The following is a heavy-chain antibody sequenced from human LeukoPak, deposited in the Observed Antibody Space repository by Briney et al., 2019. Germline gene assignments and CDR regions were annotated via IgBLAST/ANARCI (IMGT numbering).Heavy chain of an antibody. CDR2: IYYSGDI. V-gene: IGHV4-59*11. Sequence: SETLSLTCTVSGGSISSHYWSWIRQPPGKGLEWIGYIYYSGDINYNPSLRSRVTISIDTSKNQFSLKLSSVTAADTAVHYCARDTSSWPYWGQGTLVTVSS. CDR1: GGSISSHY. CDR3: ARDTSSWPY. D-gene: IGHD6-13*01. J-gene: IGHJ4*02.